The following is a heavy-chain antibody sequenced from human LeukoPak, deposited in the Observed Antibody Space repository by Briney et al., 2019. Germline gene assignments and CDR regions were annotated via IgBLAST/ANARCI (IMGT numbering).Heavy chain of an antibody. D-gene: IGHD2-2*01. V-gene: IGHV3-21*01. Sequence: GGSLRLSCAASGFTFSSYNMDWVRQAPGKGLEWVSSISSSSNYIYYADSVKGRFTISRDNAKDSLHLQMNSLRAEDTAVYYCVRQYCSSTSCSVSDYWGQGTPVTVSS. CDR2: ISSSSNYI. CDR1: GFTFSSYN. J-gene: IGHJ4*02. CDR3: VRQYCSSTSCSVSDY.